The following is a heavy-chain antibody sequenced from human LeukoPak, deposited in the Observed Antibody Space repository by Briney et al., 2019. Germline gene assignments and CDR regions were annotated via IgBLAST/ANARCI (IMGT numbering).Heavy chain of an antibody. CDR1: GFTFSSYA. D-gene: IGHD6-19*01. CDR2: INQDGSER. J-gene: IGHJ4*02. V-gene: IGHV3-7*01. Sequence: GGSLRLSCSASGFTFSSYAMHWVRQAPGKGLEWVANINQDGSERYYVDSVRGRFTISRDNAKNSLFLQMNSLRAEDAAVFYCATGRSSSGRQFWGQGTVVTVSS. CDR3: ATGRSSSGRQF.